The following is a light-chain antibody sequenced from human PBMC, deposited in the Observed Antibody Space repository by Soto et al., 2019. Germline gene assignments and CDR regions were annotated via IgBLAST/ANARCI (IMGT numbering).Light chain of an antibody. J-gene: IGKJ1*01. Sequence: DTQLTQSPPTLSASVGDRVTITCRASQSIRYYLAWYQQKPGKAPKLLIYGASSLQSGVPSRFSGSGSGTEFTLTISSLQPDDFATYFCQHHNSYSQTFGQGTKVEIK. CDR2: GAS. CDR1: QSIRYY. V-gene: IGKV1-5*01. CDR3: QHHNSYSQT.